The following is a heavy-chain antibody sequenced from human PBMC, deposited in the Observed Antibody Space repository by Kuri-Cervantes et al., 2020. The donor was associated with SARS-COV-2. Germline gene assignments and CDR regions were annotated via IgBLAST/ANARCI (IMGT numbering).Heavy chain of an antibody. CDR3: AKGWNSLDP. V-gene: IGHV3-23*01. J-gene: IGHJ5*02. CDR1: GFSFSDYY. D-gene: IGHD1-7*01. CDR2: ISGSGGTT. Sequence: GESLKISCAGPGFSFSDYYMNWVRQAPGKGLEWVSGISGSGGTTNYADSVKGRFTISRDNSKNTLYLQMNSLRAADTALYYCAKGWNSLDPWGQGTLVTVSS.